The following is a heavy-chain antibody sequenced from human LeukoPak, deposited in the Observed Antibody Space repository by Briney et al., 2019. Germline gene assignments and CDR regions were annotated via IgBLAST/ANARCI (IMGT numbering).Heavy chain of an antibody. CDR3: AREPKLLRSFDY. D-gene: IGHD3-10*01. CDR1: GFTVSSNY. V-gene: IGHV3-66*01. J-gene: IGHJ4*02. CDR2: IYSGGNT. Sequence: PGGSLRLSCAASGFTVSSNYMSWVRQAPGKGLEWVSVIYSGGNTYYADSVKGRFTVSRDNSKNTLYLQMNCLRVEDTAVYYCAREPKLLRSFDYWGQGTLVTVSS.